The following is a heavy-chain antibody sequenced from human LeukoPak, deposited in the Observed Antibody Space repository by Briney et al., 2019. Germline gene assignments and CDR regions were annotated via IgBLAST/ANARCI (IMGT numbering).Heavy chain of an antibody. CDR1: GFTFSSYG. J-gene: IGHJ3*02. D-gene: IGHD3-10*01. V-gene: IGHV3-48*04. CDR3: ARTNYGSGSFSFDI. Sequence: GGSLRLSCAASGFTFSSYGMHWVRQAPGKGLEWVSLIRSSGITTYYADSVKGRFTISRDNTKNSLDLQMNSLRADDTAVYYCARTNYGSGSFSFDIWGQGTLVTVSS. CDR2: IRSSGITT.